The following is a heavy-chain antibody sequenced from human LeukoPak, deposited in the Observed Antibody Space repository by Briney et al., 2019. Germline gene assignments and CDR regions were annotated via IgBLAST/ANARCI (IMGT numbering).Heavy chain of an antibody. CDR1: GYTFTSYY. CDR2: INPSGGST. CDR3: ASGDCSSTSCYDY. V-gene: IGHV1-46*01. D-gene: IGHD2-2*03. Sequence: ASVKVSCKASGYTFTSYYMHWVRQAPGQGLEWMGVINPSGGSTSYAQKFQGGVTMTRDTSTSTVYMDLSSLRSEDTAVYYCASGDCSSTSCYDYWGQGTLVTVSS. J-gene: IGHJ4*02.